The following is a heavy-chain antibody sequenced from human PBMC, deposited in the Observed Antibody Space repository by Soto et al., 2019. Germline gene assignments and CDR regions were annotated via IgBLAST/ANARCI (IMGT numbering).Heavy chain of an antibody. CDR1: GYRLTSYW. J-gene: IGHJ4*02. CDR2: VYPGDSDT. CDR3: ARGGFLEWLSPFVY. Sequence: PGETLKISCKGSGYRLTSYWIGWARQLPGKGLEEMGIVYPGDSDTRYSPSFQGQVTSSADKSISTAYLQWSSLKASDTAMYDCARGGFLEWLSPFVYGGQGTLVTVSS. V-gene: IGHV5-51*01. D-gene: IGHD3-3*01.